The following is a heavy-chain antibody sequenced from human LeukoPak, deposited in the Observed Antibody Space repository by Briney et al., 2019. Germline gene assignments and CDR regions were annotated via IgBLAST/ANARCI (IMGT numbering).Heavy chain of an antibody. CDR1: DGSISSSSYY. CDR2: IYYSGST. CDR3: ARGTTAAGILYYYMDV. D-gene: IGHD6-13*01. Sequence: SETLSLTCTVSDGSISSSSYYWGWIRQPPGKGLEWIGSIYYSGSTYYNPSLKSRVTISVDTSKNQFSLKLSSVTAADTAVYYCARGTTAAGILYYYMDVWGKGTTVTVSS. V-gene: IGHV4-39*07. J-gene: IGHJ6*03.